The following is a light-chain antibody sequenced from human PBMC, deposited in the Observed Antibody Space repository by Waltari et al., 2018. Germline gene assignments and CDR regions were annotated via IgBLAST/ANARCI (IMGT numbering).Light chain of an antibody. V-gene: IGLV3-1*01. J-gene: IGLJ2*01. CDR2: RDT. Sequence: SYELAQPPSVSVSPGQTASIPCSGDKLGDKYVSWYQQKPGQSPVVVIYRDTERPSGIPERFSGSNSGNTATLTISGTQTMDEADYYCQAWDSSTAVFGGGTKLTVL. CDR1: KLGDKY. CDR3: QAWDSSTAV.